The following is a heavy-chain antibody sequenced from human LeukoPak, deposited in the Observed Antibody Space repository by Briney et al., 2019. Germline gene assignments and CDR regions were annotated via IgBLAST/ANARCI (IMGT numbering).Heavy chain of an antibody. J-gene: IGHJ4*02. CDR3: AKGSGFPPTDY. Sequence: GESLKISCKGSGYSFTSYWIGWVRQMPGKGLEFMGIIYPGYSDTMYSPSFQGQVTISADNSIRTAYLQWSSLKASDTAMYYCAKGSGFPPTDYWGQGTLVTVSS. V-gene: IGHV5-51*01. CDR1: GYSFTSYW. CDR2: IYPGYSDT. D-gene: IGHD3-22*01.